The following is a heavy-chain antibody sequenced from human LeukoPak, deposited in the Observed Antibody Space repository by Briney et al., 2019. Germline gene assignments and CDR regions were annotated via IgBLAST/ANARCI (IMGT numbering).Heavy chain of an antibody. CDR2: ISWNSGSI. J-gene: IGHJ4*02. CDR1: GFTFDDYA. Sequence: PGRSLRLSCAASGFTFDDYAMHWVRQAPGKGLEWVSGISWNSGSIGYADSVKGRFTISRDNAKNSLYLQMISLRAEDTALYYCAKANSYCSGGSCYGYYFDYWGQGTLVTVSS. V-gene: IGHV3-9*01. CDR3: AKANSYCSGGSCYGYYFDY. D-gene: IGHD2-15*01.